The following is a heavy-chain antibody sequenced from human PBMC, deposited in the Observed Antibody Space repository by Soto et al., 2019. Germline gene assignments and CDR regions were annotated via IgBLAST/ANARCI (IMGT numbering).Heavy chain of an antibody. V-gene: IGHV4-61*01. CDR2: IYYNGST. J-gene: IGHJ5*02. CDR3: ARDLLSQKPIGCGYIYVGQGCFDP. Sequence: QVQLQESGPGLVKPSETLSLTCTVSGGSVSSISHYWSWIRQPPGKGLEWIGCIYYNGSTNYNTSIKSRVTISVDTAKNQFSLQLNSVTAADTGVYYCARDLLSQKPIGCGYIYVGQGCFDPWGQGTLVTASS. D-gene: IGHD5-18*01. CDR1: GGSVSSISHY.